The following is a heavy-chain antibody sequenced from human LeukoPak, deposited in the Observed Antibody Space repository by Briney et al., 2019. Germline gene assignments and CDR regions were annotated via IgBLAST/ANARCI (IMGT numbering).Heavy chain of an antibody. D-gene: IGHD3-9*01. J-gene: IGHJ4*02. CDR2: IYYSGST. V-gene: IGHV4-39*02. CDR1: RVSISSSSYY. Sequence: PSETLSLTCTVSRVSISSSSYYWGWIRQPPGKGLEWIGSIYYSGSTYYNPSVKSRVTIFVDTSKNQFSLKLSSVTAADTAVYYCGRDPKFLRDFAYWGQGTLVTVSS. CDR3: GRDPKFLRDFAY.